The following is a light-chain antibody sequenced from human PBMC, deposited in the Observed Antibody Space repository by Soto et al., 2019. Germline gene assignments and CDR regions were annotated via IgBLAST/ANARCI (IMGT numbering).Light chain of an antibody. CDR1: QGISSY. CDR3: QHHNSYPRT. CDR2: AAS. J-gene: IGKJ1*01. V-gene: IGKV1-9*01. Sequence: DIQLTQSPSFLSASVGDRVTITCRASQGISSYLAWYQQKPGKAPKLLIYAASTLQSGVPSRFSGSGSGKEFTLTISRLQPEDVATYYCQHHNSYPRTFGQGTKVEIK.